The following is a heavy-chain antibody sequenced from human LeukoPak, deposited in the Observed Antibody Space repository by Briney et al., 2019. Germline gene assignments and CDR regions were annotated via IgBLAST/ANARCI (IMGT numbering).Heavy chain of an antibody. CDR3: ARSVYDILTGYYPGWFDP. Sequence: GSLRLSCAASGFTFSSYDMHWVRQAPGKGLEWVSYISSSGSTIYYADSVKGRFTISRDNAKNSLYLQMNSLRAEDTAVYYCARSVYDILTGYYPGWFDPWGQGTLVTVSS. CDR2: ISSSGSTI. CDR1: GFTFSSYD. V-gene: IGHV3-48*03. D-gene: IGHD3-9*01. J-gene: IGHJ5*02.